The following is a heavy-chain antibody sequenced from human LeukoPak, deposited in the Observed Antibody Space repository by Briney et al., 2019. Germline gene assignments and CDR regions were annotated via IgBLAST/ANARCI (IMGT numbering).Heavy chain of an antibody. CDR2: TNTNNGDT. Sequence: ASVRVSCKASGYTFNWYGISWVRQAPGQGPEWMGWTNTNNGDTNYVQKLQGRVTMTTDASTSTAYMELRSLRSDDTAVYYCARWVASPRFFDSWGQGTLVTVSS. CDR1: GYTFNWYG. D-gene: IGHD5-12*01. J-gene: IGHJ4*02. V-gene: IGHV1-18*01. CDR3: ARWVASPRFFDS.